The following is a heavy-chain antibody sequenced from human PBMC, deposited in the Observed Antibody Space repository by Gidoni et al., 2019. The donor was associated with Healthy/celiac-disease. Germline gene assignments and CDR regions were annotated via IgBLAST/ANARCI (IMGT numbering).Heavy chain of an antibody. CDR2: ISSSRSYI. CDR3: ARDRIPVTMVRGRTKPPYYYYGMDV. J-gene: IGHJ6*02. V-gene: IGHV3-21*01. CDR1: GFTFSSYS. Sequence: EVQLVESGVGLVKPGGSLRLSCAASGFTFSSYSMTWVRQPTGKGLEWVSSISSSRSYIYYADSVKGRFTISRDNAKNSLYLQMNSLRAEDTAVYYCARDRIPVTMVRGRTKPPYYYYGMDVWGQGTTVTVSS. D-gene: IGHD3-10*01.